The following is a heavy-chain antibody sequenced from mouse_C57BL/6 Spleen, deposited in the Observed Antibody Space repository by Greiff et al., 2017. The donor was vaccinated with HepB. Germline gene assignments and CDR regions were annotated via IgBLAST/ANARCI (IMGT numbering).Heavy chain of an antibody. D-gene: IGHD2-4*01. CDR3: ARALYDYDAGVYYFDY. Sequence: EVQGVESGGGLVKPGGSLKLSCAASGFTFSSYAMSWVRQTPEKRLEWVATISDGCSYTYYPDNVKGRFTISRDNAKNNLYLQMSHLKSEDTAMYYCARALYDYDAGVYYFDYWGQGTTLTVSS. CDR2: ISDGCSYT. CDR1: GFTFSSYA. J-gene: IGHJ2*01. V-gene: IGHV5-4*01.